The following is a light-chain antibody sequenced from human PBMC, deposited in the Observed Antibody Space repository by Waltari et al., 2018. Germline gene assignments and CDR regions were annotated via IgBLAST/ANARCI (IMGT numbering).Light chain of an antibody. CDR1: SPTIGRNS. V-gene: IGLV1-47*01. CDR3: AAWDDSLSGNYV. Sequence: QSVLTQPPPASGTPEQRVTTYCSGTSPTIGRNSSSCSQQHPATTPKPLIYRNNQRPSGVPDRFSGSKSGTSASLAISGLRSEDEADYYCAAWDDSLSGNYVFGTGTKVTVL. CDR2: RNN. J-gene: IGLJ1*01.